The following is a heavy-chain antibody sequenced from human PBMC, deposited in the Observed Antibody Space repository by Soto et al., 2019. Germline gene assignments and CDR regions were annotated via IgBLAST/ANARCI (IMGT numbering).Heavy chain of an antibody. J-gene: IGHJ6*02. Sequence: LRLSCAASGFTFSSYEMNWVRQAPGKGLEWVSYISSSGSTIYYADSVKGRFTISRDNAKNSLYLQMNSLRAEDTAVYYCARIRALYDSSGYHYGMDVWGQGTTVTVSS. CDR1: GFTFSSYE. V-gene: IGHV3-48*03. CDR3: ARIRALYDSSGYHYGMDV. D-gene: IGHD3-22*01. CDR2: ISSSGSTI.